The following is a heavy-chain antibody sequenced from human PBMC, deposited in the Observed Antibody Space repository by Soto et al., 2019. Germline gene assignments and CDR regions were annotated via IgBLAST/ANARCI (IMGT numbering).Heavy chain of an antibody. CDR2: IYPGDSDA. V-gene: IGHV5-51*01. J-gene: IGHJ4*01. Sequence: PGESLKISCQGSGYSFPDYWIGWVRQMPGKGLEWMGIIYPGDSDARYRPSSQGQVTFSVDKSIATAYLQWSSLQASDTAMYYCARMSGGYCSPFDSWGHGTLVTVSA. CDR1: GYSFPDYW. CDR3: ARMSGGYCSPFDS. D-gene: IGHD1-26*01.